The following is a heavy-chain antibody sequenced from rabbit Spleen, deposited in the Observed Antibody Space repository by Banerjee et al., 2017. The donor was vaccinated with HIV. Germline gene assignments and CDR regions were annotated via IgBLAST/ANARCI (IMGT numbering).Heavy chain of an antibody. CDR3: ARDSGSSFSSYGMDL. V-gene: IGHV1S40*01. CDR2: IETGSSGFT. CDR1: GVSFSSNYY. Sequence: QSLEESEGDLVKPGASLTLTCSASGVSFSSNYYMCWVRQAPGKGLEWIACIETGSSGFTYFASWAKGRFTCSKTSSTTVTLQMTSLTAADTATYFCARDSGSSFSSYGMDLWGQGTLVTVS. J-gene: IGHJ3*01. D-gene: IGHD8-1*01.